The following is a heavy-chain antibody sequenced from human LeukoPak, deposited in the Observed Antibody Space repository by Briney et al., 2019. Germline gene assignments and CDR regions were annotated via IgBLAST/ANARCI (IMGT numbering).Heavy chain of an antibody. CDR2: IYHSGNT. D-gene: IGHD3-3*01. CDR3: ARLSLKVLEWSPTKGKETHYFDY. CDR1: GDSISRSRHF. J-gene: IGHJ4*02. V-gene: IGHV4-39*07. Sequence: SETLSLTCNVSGDSISRSRHFWAWIRQPPGKGLEWIGEIYHSGNTNYNPSLKSRVTILEDKSKNQFSLKLSSVTAADTAVYYCARLSLKVLEWSPTKGKETHYFDYWGQGTLVTVSS.